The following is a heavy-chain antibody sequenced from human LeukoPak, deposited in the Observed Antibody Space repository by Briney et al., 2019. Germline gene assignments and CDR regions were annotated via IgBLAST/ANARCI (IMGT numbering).Heavy chain of an antibody. J-gene: IGHJ4*02. CDR2: ISSNGGST. CDR1: GFTFSSYA. V-gene: IGHV3-64*01. Sequence: GGSLRLSCADSGFTFSSYAMHWVRQAPGKGLEYVSAISSNGGSTYYANSVKGRFTISRDNSKNTLYLQMGSLRAEDMAVYYCARDLGGGNYYDSSGYYYGLDYWGQGTLVTVSS. D-gene: IGHD3-22*01. CDR3: ARDLGGGNYYDSSGYYYGLDY.